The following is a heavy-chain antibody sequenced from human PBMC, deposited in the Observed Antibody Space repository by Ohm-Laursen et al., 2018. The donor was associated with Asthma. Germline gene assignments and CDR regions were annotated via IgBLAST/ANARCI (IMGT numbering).Heavy chain of an antibody. CDR1: GGSIGSDDYY. D-gene: IGHD3-22*01. Sequence: SQTLSLTCTVSGGSIGSDDYYWSWIRQPPGKGLEWIGYIYHSVSTYYNPSLKSRVTISADTSKNQFSLRLSSVTAADTAEYYCARGVGYHLFWGQGTLVTVSS. V-gene: IGHV4-30-4*01. CDR3: ARGVGYHLF. CDR2: IYHSVST. J-gene: IGHJ4*02.